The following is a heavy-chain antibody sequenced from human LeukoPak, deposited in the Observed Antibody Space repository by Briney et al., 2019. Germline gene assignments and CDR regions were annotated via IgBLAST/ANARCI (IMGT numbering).Heavy chain of an antibody. Sequence: PSETLSLTCSVSDGSINSYYWNWIRRPPGKGLEWIGYIYYNGNTNYSPSLKSRVTISIDTSKNQFSLKLSSVTAADTAVYYCASEYRSDSYFDLWGRGTLVTVSS. V-gene: IGHV4-59*01. D-gene: IGHD6-19*01. CDR2: IYYNGNT. CDR3: ASEYRSDSYFDL. CDR1: DGSINSYY. J-gene: IGHJ2*01.